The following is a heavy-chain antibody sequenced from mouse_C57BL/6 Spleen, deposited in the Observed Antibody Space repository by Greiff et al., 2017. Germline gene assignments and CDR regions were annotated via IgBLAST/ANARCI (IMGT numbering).Heavy chain of an antibody. CDR1: GYTFTSYT. CDR3: ERYPLNWDGDY. CDR2: INPSSGYT. Sequence: VQLQQSGAELARPGASVKMSCKASGYTFTSYTMHWVKQRPGQGLEWIGYINPSSGYTKYNQKFKDKATLTADKSSSTAYMQLSSLTSEDSAVYYCERYPLNWDGDYGGQGTTLTVSS. D-gene: IGHD4-1*02. J-gene: IGHJ2*01. V-gene: IGHV1-4*01.